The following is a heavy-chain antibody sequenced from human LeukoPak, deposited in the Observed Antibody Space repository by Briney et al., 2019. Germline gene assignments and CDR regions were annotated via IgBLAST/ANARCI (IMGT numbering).Heavy chain of an antibody. Sequence: GGSLRLSCAASGFTFSSYWMSWVRQAPGKGLEWVANIKQDGSEKYYVDSVKGRFTISRDNAKNSLYLQMNSLSAEDTAVYYCARDLALWDLSGIRELLFDYWGQGTLVTVSS. J-gene: IGHJ4*02. CDR2: IKQDGSEK. D-gene: IGHD3-16*02. CDR1: GFTFSSYW. V-gene: IGHV3-7*01. CDR3: ARDLALWDLSGIRELLFDY.